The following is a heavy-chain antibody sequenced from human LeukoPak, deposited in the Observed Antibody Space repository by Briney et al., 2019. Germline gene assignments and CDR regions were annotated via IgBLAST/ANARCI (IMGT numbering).Heavy chain of an antibody. J-gene: IGHJ4*02. CDR3: ATYYSGYYRRLDY. V-gene: IGHV3-7*01. CDR2: IKQDGSEK. CDR1: GFTFSSYW. D-gene: IGHD3-22*01. Sequence: GGSLRLSCAASGFTFSSYWMSWVRQAPGKGLEWVANIKQDGSEKYYVDSVKGRFTISRDNAKNSLYLQMNSLRAEDTAVYYYATYYSGYYRRLDYWGQGTLVTVSS.